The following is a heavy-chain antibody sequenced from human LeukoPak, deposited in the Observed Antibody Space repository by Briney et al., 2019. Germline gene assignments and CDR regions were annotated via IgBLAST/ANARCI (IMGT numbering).Heavy chain of an antibody. CDR2: IYSGDTT. Sequence: GGSLRLSCAASGFIVSNNHINWIRQAPGKGLEWVSIIYSGDTTYYSDSVKGRFILSSDNSKNMLYLQMNSLRVEDTAVYCARERPGSRVLDYWGQGTVVTVSS. CDR1: GFIVSNNH. V-gene: IGHV3-66*01. D-gene: IGHD3-10*01. J-gene: IGHJ4*02. CDR3: ARERPGSRVLDY.